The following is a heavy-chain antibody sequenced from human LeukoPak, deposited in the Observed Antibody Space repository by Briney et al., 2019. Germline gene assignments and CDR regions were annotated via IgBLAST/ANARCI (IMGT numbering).Heavy chain of an antibody. CDR2: VYPGDSDT. V-gene: IGHV5-51*01. Sequence: RGESLKISCKGSGYSFTSYWIGWVRQMPGKGLEWMGIVYPGDSDTRYGPSFQGQVTISAGKSISTAYLQWSSLKASDTAMYYCARHRYGSGSYYRRDYYYYMDVWGKGTTVTVSS. D-gene: IGHD3-10*01. J-gene: IGHJ6*03. CDR1: GYSFTSYW. CDR3: ARHRYGSGSYYRRDYYYYMDV.